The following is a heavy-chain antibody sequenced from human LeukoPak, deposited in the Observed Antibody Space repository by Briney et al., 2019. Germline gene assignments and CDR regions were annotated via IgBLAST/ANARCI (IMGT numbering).Heavy chain of an antibody. V-gene: IGHV3-74*01. Sequence: GGSLRLSCAASGFTFSSYWMHWVRQAPGKGLVWVSRINTDGSSTSYADSAKGRFTISRDNAKNTLYLQMNSLRAEDTAVYYCARAPRGYSSLYYMDVWGKGTTVTVSS. CDR2: INTDGSST. J-gene: IGHJ6*03. CDR1: GFTFSSYW. D-gene: IGHD5-18*01. CDR3: ARAPRGYSSLYYMDV.